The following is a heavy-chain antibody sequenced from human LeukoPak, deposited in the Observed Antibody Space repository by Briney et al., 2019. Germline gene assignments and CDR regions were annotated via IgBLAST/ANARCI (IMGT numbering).Heavy chain of an antibody. V-gene: IGHV1-46*01. CDR2: INPSGGST. D-gene: IGHD5-12*01. CDR1: GYTFTGYY. CDR3: ARVVSDSGYEFDY. J-gene: IGHJ4*02. Sequence: ASVKVSCKASGYTFTGYYIHWVRQAPGQGLEWLGIINPSGGSTSYAQKFQGRVTMTRDTSTSTVYMELSSLRSEDTAVYYCARVVSDSGYEFDYWGQGTLVTVSS.